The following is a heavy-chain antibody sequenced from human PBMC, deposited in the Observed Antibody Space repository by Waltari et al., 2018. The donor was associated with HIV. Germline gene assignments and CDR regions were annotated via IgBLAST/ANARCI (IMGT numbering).Heavy chain of an antibody. D-gene: IGHD6-6*01. J-gene: IGHJ4*02. CDR1: GYTSTGYY. V-gene: IGHV1-2*02. Sequence: QVQLVQSGAEVKKPGASVKVSCKASGYTSTGYYMHWVRQAPGQGLEWMGWINPNSGGTNYAQKFQGRVTMTRDTSISTAYMELSRLRSDDTAVYYCATALYSSSSAGSIDYWGQGTLVTVSS. CDR2: INPNSGGT. CDR3: ATALYSSSSAGSIDY.